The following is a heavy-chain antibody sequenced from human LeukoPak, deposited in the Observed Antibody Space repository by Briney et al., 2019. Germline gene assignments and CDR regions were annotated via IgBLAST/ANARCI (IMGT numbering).Heavy chain of an antibody. V-gene: IGHV3-30-3*01. CDR3: ARDFRALYVWGSFDY. CDR1: GFTFSSYA. Sequence: GGSLRLSCAASGFTFSSYAMHWVRQALGKGLEWVAVISYDGSNKYYADSVKGRFTISRDNSKNTLYLQMNSLRAEDTAVYYCARDFRALYVWGSFDYWGQGTLVTVSS. J-gene: IGHJ4*02. CDR2: ISYDGSNK. D-gene: IGHD3-16*01.